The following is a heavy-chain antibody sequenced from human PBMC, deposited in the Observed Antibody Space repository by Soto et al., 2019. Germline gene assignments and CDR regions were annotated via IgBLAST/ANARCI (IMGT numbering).Heavy chain of an antibody. D-gene: IGHD3-16*02. V-gene: IGHV4-30-2*01. CDR2: IYHSGST. CDR3: ARGSPVMITFGGVIVIPEERDAFDI. J-gene: IGHJ3*02. Sequence: QLQLQEPGSGLVKPSQTLSLTCAVSGGSISSGGYSWSWIRQPPGKGLEWIGYIYHSGSTYYNPSLKSRVTISVDRSKNQFSLKLSSVTAADTAVYYCARGSPVMITFGGVIVIPEERDAFDIWGQGTMVTVSS. CDR1: GGSISSGGYS.